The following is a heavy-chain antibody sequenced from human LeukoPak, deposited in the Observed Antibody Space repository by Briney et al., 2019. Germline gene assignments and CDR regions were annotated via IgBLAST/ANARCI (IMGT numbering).Heavy chain of an antibody. J-gene: IGHJ6*04. Sequence: SETLSLTCTVSGGSISSYYWGWIRQPPGKGLEWIGYIYYSGSTSYNPSLKSRVTISVDRSKNQFSLKLSSVTAADTAVYYCARTSSPRSFYGMDVWGKGTTVTVSS. CDR1: GGSISSYY. V-gene: IGHV4-59*01. CDR2: IYYSGST. CDR3: ARTSSPRSFYGMDV. D-gene: IGHD6-13*01.